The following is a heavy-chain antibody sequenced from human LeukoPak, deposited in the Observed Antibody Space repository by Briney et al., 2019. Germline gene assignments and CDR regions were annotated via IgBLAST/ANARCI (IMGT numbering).Heavy chain of an antibody. CDR1: GGSISSGDYY. CDR2: IYYSGST. D-gene: IGHD6-19*01. Sequence: PSETLSLTCTVSGGSISSGDYYWSWIRQPPGKGLEWIGYIYYSGSTYYNPSLKSRVTISVDTSKNQFSLKLSSVIAADTAVYYCARVHRIAVAGNQTDYWGQGTLVTVSS. CDR3: ARVHRIAVAGNQTDY. V-gene: IGHV4-30-4*01. J-gene: IGHJ4*02.